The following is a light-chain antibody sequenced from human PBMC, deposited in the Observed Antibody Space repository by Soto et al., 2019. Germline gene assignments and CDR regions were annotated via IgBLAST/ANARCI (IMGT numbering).Light chain of an antibody. CDR1: QTISSW. J-gene: IGKJ1*01. V-gene: IGKV1-5*03. Sequence: DIQMTQSPSTLSGSVGDRVTITCRASQTISSWLAWYQQKPGKAPKLLIYKASTLKSGVPSRFSGSGSGTEFTLTISRLEPEDFAVYYCQQYGSSPWTFGQGTNVDVK. CDR2: KAS. CDR3: QQYGSSPWT.